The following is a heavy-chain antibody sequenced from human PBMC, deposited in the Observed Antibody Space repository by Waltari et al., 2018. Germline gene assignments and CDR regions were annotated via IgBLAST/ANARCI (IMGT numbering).Heavy chain of an antibody. J-gene: IGHJ4*02. V-gene: IGHV4-34*01. Sequence: QVQLQQWGAGLLKPSETLSLTCAVYGGSFSGYYWSWIRQPPGKGLEWIGEINHSGSTNYNPSLKSRVTISVDTSKNQFSLKLSSVTAADTAVYYCARGPLLSKVDYWGQGTLVTVSS. CDR3: ARGPLLSKVDY. CDR2: INHSGST. CDR1: GGSFSGYY. D-gene: IGHD1-26*01.